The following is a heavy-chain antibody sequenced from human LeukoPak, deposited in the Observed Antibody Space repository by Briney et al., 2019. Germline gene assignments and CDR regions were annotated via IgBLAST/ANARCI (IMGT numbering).Heavy chain of an antibody. Sequence: SVKVSCKASGYIFINYDIHWVRQASGQGLEWVGWMNPNSGHTGYTQNFQGRVTITMNTSIGTAYMELSSLRSEDTAIYYCARGPFCGGDCTAYYFDYWGQGTVVTVSS. CDR2: MNPNSGHT. CDR1: GYIFINYD. D-gene: IGHD2-21*02. J-gene: IGHJ4*02. CDR3: ARGPFCGGDCTAYYFDY. V-gene: IGHV1-8*03.